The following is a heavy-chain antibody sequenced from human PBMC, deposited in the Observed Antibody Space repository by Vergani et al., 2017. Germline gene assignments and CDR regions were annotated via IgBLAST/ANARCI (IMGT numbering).Heavy chain of an antibody. CDR1: GFTFSSYW. CDR3: VREETFYDSVSDYLAGYFDH. V-gene: IGHV3-7*01. CDR2: IKQDGGEK. D-gene: IGHD3-3*01. Sequence: EVRLVESGGDLVQPGGSLRLSCAASGFTFSSYWMSWVRQAPGKGLEWVANIKQDGGEKYYVDSVKGRFTISRDNAKNSLFLQMNSLRAEDTAVYYCVREETFYDSVSDYLAGYFDHWGQGALVTVSS. J-gene: IGHJ4*02.